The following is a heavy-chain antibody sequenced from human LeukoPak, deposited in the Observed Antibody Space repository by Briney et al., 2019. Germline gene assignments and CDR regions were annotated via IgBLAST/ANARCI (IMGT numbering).Heavy chain of an antibody. D-gene: IGHD4-11*01. J-gene: IGHJ5*02. V-gene: IGHV3-74*01. CDR1: GFNLRDYW. Sequence: GGSLRLSCAASGFNLRDYWMHWVRHAPGKGLVWVSRLGTDGTYTNYADSVTGRFAISRDNAKNTLYLQMDSLRAEDTSFYYCVRDPSNSGNWFDLWGQGTLVTVSS. CDR2: LGTDGTYT. CDR3: VRDPSNSGNWFDL.